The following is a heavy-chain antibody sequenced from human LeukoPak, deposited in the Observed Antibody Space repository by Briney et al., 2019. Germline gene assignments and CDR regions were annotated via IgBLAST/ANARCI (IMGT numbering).Heavy chain of an antibody. CDR3: ARVGRGDTYGYVDY. V-gene: IGHV3-66*01. CDR1: GFTVSSNY. Sequence: GGSLRLSCAASGFTVSSNYMSWVLQTPGKGLAWVSVLYSGGNTYYADSVKGRFTISRDNSKNMLFLQMNSLRAEDTALYYCARVGRGDTYGYVDYWGQGTLVTVSS. CDR2: LYSGGNT. J-gene: IGHJ4*02. D-gene: IGHD5-18*01.